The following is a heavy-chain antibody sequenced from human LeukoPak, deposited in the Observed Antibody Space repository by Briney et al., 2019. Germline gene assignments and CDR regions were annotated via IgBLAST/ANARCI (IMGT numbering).Heavy chain of an antibody. CDR1: GGSISSYY. D-gene: IGHD5-24*01. Sequence: KPSETLSLTCTVSGGSISSYYWNWLRQPPGKGLEWIGYIYYTGGTKYNPSLKSRVTISLDTSKSQFSLKLSSVYAADTAVYYCARGTDDYKFDYWGQGPLVTVSS. J-gene: IGHJ4*02. CDR3: ARGTDDYKFDY. V-gene: IGHV4-59*01. CDR2: IYYTGGT.